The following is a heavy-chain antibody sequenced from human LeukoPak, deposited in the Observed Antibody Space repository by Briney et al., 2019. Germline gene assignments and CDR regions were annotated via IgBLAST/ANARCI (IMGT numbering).Heavy chain of an antibody. Sequence: GASVKVSCKASGGTFSSYAISWVRQAPGQGLEWMGWISAYNGNTNYAQKVQGRVTMTTDTSTSTAYMELRSLRFDDTAVYYCARDPKTGTYYYDSSWFDPWGQGTLVTVSS. D-gene: IGHD3-22*01. CDR1: GGTFSSYA. CDR2: ISAYNGNT. J-gene: IGHJ5*02. CDR3: ARDPKTGTYYYDSSWFDP. V-gene: IGHV1-18*01.